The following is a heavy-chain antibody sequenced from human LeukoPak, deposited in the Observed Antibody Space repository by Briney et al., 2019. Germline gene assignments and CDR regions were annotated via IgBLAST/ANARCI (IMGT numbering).Heavy chain of an antibody. CDR2: MNPNSGNT. CDR1: GYTFTSYD. CDR3: ARRGWKLNERGYYFDY. V-gene: IGHV1-8*01. Sequence: ASVTVSCKTSGYTFTSYDVHWVRQAAGQGLEWLGWMNPNSGNTAYAQRFQGRLSMTRDTSIRTAYMELSSLRSDDTAVSYCARRGWKLNERGYYFDYCGPGTLLTVSS. D-gene: IGHD1-1*01. J-gene: IGHJ4*02.